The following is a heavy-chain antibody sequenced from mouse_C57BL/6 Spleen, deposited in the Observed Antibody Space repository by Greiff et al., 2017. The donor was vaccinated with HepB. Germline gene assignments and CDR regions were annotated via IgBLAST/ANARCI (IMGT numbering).Heavy chain of an antibody. CDR3: ARPGYYRYFDV. D-gene: IGHD3-1*01. V-gene: IGHV5-17*01. Sequence: DVMLVESGGGLVKPGGSLKLSCAASGFTFSDYGMHWVRQAPEKGLEWVAYISSGSSTIYYADTVKGRFTISRDNAKNTLFLQMTSLRSEDTAMYYCARPGYYRYFDVWGTGTTVTVSS. J-gene: IGHJ1*03. CDR2: ISSGSSTI. CDR1: GFTFSDYG.